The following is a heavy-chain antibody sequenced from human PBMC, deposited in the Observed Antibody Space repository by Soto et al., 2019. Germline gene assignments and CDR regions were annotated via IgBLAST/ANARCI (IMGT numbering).Heavy chain of an antibody. J-gene: IGHJ6*02. V-gene: IGHV4-30-4*01. CDR2: IFYSGST. Sequence: QVQLQESGPGLVKPSQTLSLTCTVSGGSISSGYYYWIWIRQPPGKGLKWIGDIFYSGSTYYNPSLKSRVTIAVDTSKNQFSLKLSSVTAADTAVYYCARASPVVTDVWCQGTTVTVSS. CDR3: ARASPVVTDV. D-gene: IGHD5-18*01. CDR1: GGSISSGYYY.